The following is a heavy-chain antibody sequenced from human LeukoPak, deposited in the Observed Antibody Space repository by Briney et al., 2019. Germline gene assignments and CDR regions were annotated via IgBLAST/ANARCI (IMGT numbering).Heavy chain of an antibody. Sequence: SETLSLTCSVSGSSVSSGTYYWSWIRQPPGKGLEWIGNVHHSGITNYNSSLKSRVIISLATSKNQFSLKLSSVTAADTALYYCARGVLYWGQGTLVTVSS. D-gene: IGHD2-8*01. V-gene: IGHV4-61*01. CDR1: GSSVSSGTYY. CDR2: VHHSGIT. CDR3: ARGVLY. J-gene: IGHJ4*01.